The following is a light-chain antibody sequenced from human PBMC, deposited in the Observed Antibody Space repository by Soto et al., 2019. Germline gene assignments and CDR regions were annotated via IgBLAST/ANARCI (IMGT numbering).Light chain of an antibody. J-gene: IGKJ1*01. Sequence: DVVMTQSPLSLPVTLGQPASISCRSSQSLIHSDGNTYLNWFQQRPSQSPRRLIYKVSDRDSGVPDRFTGSGSGPDFTLKISRGEAEDVGVYYCMQGTHWPWTFGQGTEVEIK. CDR1: QSLIHSDGNTY. V-gene: IGKV2-30*02. CDR3: MQGTHWPWT. CDR2: KVS.